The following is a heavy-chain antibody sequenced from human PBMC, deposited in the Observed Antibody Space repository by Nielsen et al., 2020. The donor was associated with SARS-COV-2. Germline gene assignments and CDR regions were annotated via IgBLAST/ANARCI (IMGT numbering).Heavy chain of an antibody. CDR2: IYWNDDK. D-gene: IGHD3-3*01. Sequence: SGPTLVKPTQTLTLTCTFFGFSLSTSGVGVGWIRQPPGKALEWLALIYWNDDKRYSPSLKSRLTITKDTSKNQVVLTMTNMDPVDTATYYCAHQSYYDFWSGYHGYFDYWGQGTLVTVSS. J-gene: IGHJ4*02. V-gene: IGHV2-5*01. CDR1: GFSLSTSGVG. CDR3: AHQSYYDFWSGYHGYFDY.